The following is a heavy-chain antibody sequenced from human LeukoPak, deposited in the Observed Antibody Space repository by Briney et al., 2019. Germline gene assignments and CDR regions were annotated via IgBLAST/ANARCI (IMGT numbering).Heavy chain of an antibody. CDR2: IYYSGST. Sequence: PSETLSLTCTVSGGSISSYYWSWIRQPPGKGLEWIGYIYYSGSTYYNPSLKSRVTISVDTSKNQFSLKLSSVTAADTAVYYCARDNGYDSSGYYTNWFDPWGQGTLVTVSS. CDR3: ARDNGYDSSGYYTNWFDP. V-gene: IGHV4-59*01. CDR1: GGSISSYY. D-gene: IGHD3-22*01. J-gene: IGHJ5*02.